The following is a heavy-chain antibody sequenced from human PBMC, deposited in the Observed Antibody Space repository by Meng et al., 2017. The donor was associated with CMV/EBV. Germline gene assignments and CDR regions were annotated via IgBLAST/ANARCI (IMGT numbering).Heavy chain of an antibody. CDR3: ARGYCSSTSCYTRYYYGMDV. V-gene: IGHV1-8*03. CDR1: GYTFTSYD. CDR2: MNPNSGNT. Sequence: ASVTVSCKASGYTFTSYDINWVRQATGQGLEWMGWMNPNSGNTGYAQKFQGRVTITRNTSISTAYMELNSLRSEDTAVYYCARGYCSSTSCYTRYYYGMDVWGQGTMVTVSS. D-gene: IGHD2-2*02. J-gene: IGHJ6*02.